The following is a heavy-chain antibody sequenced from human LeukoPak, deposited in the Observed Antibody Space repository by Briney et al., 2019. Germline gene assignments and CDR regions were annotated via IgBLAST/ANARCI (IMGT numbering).Heavy chain of an antibody. V-gene: IGHV3-48*03. CDR2: ISSSGSTI. CDR3: AELGITMIGAV. J-gene: IGHJ6*04. D-gene: IGHD3-10*02. Sequence: GGSLRLSCAASGFTFSSYEMNWVRQGPGKGLEWVSYISSSGSTIYYADSVKGRFTISRDNAKNSLYLQMNSLRAEDTAVYYCAELGITMIGAVWGKGTTVTISS. CDR1: GFTFSSYE.